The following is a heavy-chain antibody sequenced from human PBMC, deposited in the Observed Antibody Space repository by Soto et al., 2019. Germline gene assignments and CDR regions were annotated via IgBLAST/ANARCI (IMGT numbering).Heavy chain of an antibody. Sequence: GGSLRLSCAASGFIFSSYAMSWVRQAPGKGLEWVSAISGSGASTYYADSVKGRFTISRDNSKNTLYLQMNSLRAEDTALYYFAKVSETMLDAIDIWGQGTMVNVSS. D-gene: IGHD2-8*01. CDR2: ISGSGAST. J-gene: IGHJ3*02. V-gene: IGHV3-23*01. CDR3: AKVSETMLDAIDI. CDR1: GFIFSSYA.